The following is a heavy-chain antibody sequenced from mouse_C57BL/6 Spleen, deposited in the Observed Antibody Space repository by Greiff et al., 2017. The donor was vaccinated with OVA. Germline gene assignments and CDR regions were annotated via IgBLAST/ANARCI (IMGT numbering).Heavy chain of an antibody. D-gene: IGHD3-2*02. CDR3: ARETAQATEYAMDY. V-gene: IGHV1-82*01. Sequence: VQLQQSGPELVKPGASVKISCKASGYAFSSSWMNWVKQRPGKGLEWIGRIYPGDGDTNYNGKFKGKATLTADKSSSTAYMQLSSLTSEDSAVYFCARETAQATEYAMDYWGQGTSVTVSS. J-gene: IGHJ4*01. CDR1: GYAFSSSW. CDR2: IYPGDGDT.